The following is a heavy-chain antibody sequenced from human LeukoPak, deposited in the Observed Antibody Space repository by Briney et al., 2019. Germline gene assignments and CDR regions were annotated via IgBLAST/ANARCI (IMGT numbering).Heavy chain of an antibody. CDR3: AGFFYDSSGAAFDI. CDR1: VPTFTSYA. Sequence: SVKVSCMASVPTFTSYAINWVRQAPGQGLEWMGGFIPIFGSPTYAQKFQGRVAFTTDESTSTAYMELSNLRSDDTAVFYCAGFFYDSSGAAFDIWGQGTMVTVSS. J-gene: IGHJ3*02. V-gene: IGHV1-69*05. CDR2: FIPIFGSP. D-gene: IGHD3-22*01.